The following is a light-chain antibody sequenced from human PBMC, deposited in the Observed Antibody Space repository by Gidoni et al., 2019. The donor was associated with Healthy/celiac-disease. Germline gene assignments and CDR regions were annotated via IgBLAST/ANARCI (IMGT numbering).Light chain of an antibody. CDR3: ETWDSSWGV. V-gene: IGLV4-60*02. Sequence: QPVLTQSSSASASLGSSVKLTCTLSSGHSSYIIAWHQQQPGKAPRYLMKLEGSGSYNKGSGVPDRFSGSSSGADRYLTISNLQFEDEADYYCETWDSSWGVFGGGTKLTVL. J-gene: IGLJ2*01. CDR1: SGHSSYI. CDR2: LEGSGSY.